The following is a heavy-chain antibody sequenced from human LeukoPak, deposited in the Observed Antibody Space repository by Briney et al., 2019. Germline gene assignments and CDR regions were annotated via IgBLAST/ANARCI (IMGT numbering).Heavy chain of an antibody. CDR3: ARVRATGAFDI. CDR1: GGSFSGYY. CDR2: INHSGST. J-gene: IGHJ3*02. Sequence: SETLSLTCAVYGGSFSGYYWSWIRQPPGKGLEWIGEINHSGSTNYNPSLKSRVTISVDTSKNQFSLKLSSVTAADTAVYYCARVRATGAFDIWGQGTMVTVSS. V-gene: IGHV4-34*01.